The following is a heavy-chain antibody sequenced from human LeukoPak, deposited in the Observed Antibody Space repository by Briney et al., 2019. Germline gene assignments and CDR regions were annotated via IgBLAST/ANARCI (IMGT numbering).Heavy chain of an antibody. J-gene: IGHJ4*02. CDR2: INANGGSP. Sequence: GGSLRLSCAASGFTFSTYAMSWVRQAPGKGLEWVSAINANGGSPYYADSVKGRFTISRDDSKSTLYLQMNSLRAEDTAVYYWAKDLPDGDFGTADYWGQGTLVTVSS. CDR1: GFTFSTYA. V-gene: IGHV3-23*01. CDR3: AKDLPDGDFGTADY. D-gene: IGHD4-17*01.